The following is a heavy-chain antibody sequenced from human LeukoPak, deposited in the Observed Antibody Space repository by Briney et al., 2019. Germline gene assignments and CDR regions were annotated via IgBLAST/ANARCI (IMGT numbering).Heavy chain of an antibody. V-gene: IGHV1-69*05. CDR3: ARGTVVRGVIYYYYYMDV. Sequence: SVKVSCRASGGTFSSYAISWVRQAPGQGLEWMGGIIPIFGTANYAQKFQGRVTITTDESTSTAYMEPSSLRSEDTAVYYCARGTVVRGVIYYYYYMDVWGKGTTVTVS. CDR2: IIPIFGTA. D-gene: IGHD3-10*01. CDR1: GGTFSSYA. J-gene: IGHJ6*03.